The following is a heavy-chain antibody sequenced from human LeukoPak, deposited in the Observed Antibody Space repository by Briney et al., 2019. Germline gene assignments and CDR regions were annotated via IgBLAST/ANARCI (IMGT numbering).Heavy chain of an antibody. CDR3: ARDGSWYYFDY. J-gene: IGHJ4*02. D-gene: IGHD6-13*01. Sequence: GGSLRLSCAASGFTFSSYAMHWVRQAPGKGLEWVAVTSYDGSNKYYADSVKGRFTISRDNSKNTLYLQMNSLRAEDTAVYYCARDGSWYYFDYWGQGTLVTVSS. V-gene: IGHV3-30-3*01. CDR1: GFTFSSYA. CDR2: TSYDGSNK.